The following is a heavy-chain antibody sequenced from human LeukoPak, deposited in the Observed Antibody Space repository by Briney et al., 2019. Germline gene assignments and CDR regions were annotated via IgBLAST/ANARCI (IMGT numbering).Heavy chain of an antibody. D-gene: IGHD3-22*01. CDR1: GGSISSGGYY. V-gene: IGHV4-31*03. Sequence: SETLSLTCTVSGGSISSGGYYWSWIRQHPGKGLEWIGYIYYSGSTYYNPSLKSRVTISVDTSKNQFSLKLSSVTAADTAVYYCARAAYYYDSSGSRYYYGMDVWGQGTTVTVSS. CDR3: ARAAYYYDSSGSRYYYGMDV. J-gene: IGHJ6*02. CDR2: IYYSGST.